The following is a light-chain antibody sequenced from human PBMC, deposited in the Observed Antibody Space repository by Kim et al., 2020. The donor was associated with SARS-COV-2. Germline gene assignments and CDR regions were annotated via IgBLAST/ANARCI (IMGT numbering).Light chain of an antibody. Sequence: PGKTAPRSCRAMQSIRSTYFAWYQQEPGQAPRLLIYGASSRATGIPDSFSGSESGTDCTLTITRLGPEDFAVYYCQQYSSSPATFGQGTKVDIK. V-gene: IGKV3-20*01. CDR1: QSIRSTY. CDR3: QQYSSSPAT. J-gene: IGKJ1*01. CDR2: GAS.